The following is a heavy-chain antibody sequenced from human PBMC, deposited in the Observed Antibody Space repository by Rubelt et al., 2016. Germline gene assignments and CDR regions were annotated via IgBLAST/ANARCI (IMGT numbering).Heavy chain of an antibody. CDR3: AKGGGDSSGYWGAKNYYYYYYMDV. Sequence: SYSMNWVRQAPGKGLEWVSSISSSSSYIYYADSVKGRFTISRDNAKNSLYLQMNSLRAEDTAVYYCAKGGGDSSGYWGAKNYYYYYYMDVWGKGTTVTVSS. CDR2: ISSSSSYI. CDR1: SYS. J-gene: IGHJ6*03. V-gene: IGHV3-21*01. D-gene: IGHD3-22*01.